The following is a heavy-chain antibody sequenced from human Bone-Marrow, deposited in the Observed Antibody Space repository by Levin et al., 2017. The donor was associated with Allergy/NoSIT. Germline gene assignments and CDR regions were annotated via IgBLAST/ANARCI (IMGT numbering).Heavy chain of an antibody. V-gene: IGHV4-31*03. Sequence: TASETLSLTCTVSNDSIGRGGYYWSWIRQHPGKGLEHIGYISHRGNTYYNPSLKSRLTMSLDTSNNQFSLNLISVTAADTAIYYCARLDGYNFDSWGQGTPVIVSS. CDR2: ISHRGNT. CDR3: ARLDGYNFDS. D-gene: IGHD5-12*01. J-gene: IGHJ4*02. CDR1: NDSIGRGGYY.